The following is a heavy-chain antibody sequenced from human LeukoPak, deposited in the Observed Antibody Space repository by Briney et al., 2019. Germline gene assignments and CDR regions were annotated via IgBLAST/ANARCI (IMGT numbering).Heavy chain of an antibody. J-gene: IGHJ3*02. V-gene: IGHV3-21*01. CDR3: ARELVYYDSSGPAAGAFDI. CDR2: ISSSSSYI. Sequence: GGSLRLSCAASGFTFSSYTMKWVRQAPGKGLEWVSSISSSSSYIYYADSVKGRFTISRDNAKNTLYLQMNSLRAEDTAVYYCARELVYYDSSGPAAGAFDIWGQGTMVTVSS. CDR1: GFTFSSYT. D-gene: IGHD3-22*01.